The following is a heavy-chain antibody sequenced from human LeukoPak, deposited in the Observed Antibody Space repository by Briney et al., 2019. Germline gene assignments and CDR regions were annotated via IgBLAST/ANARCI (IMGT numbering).Heavy chain of an antibody. CDR3: ARDPARGYYGSGSS. CDR1: GFTFSSYS. V-gene: IGHV3-21*01. CDR2: ISSSSSYI. Sequence: GGSLRLSCAASGFTFSSYSMNWVRQAQGKGLEWVSSISSSSSYIYYADSVKGRFTISRDNAKHSLYLQMNSLRAEDTAVYYCARDPARGYYGSGSSWGQGTLVTVSP. D-gene: IGHD3-10*01. J-gene: IGHJ5*02.